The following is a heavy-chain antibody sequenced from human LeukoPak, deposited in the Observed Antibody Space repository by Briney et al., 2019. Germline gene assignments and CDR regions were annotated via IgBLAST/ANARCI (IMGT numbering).Heavy chain of an antibody. Sequence: PGGSLRLSCAASGLTFGTYAMSWVRQAPGKGLEWVSLISASGGDTYNADSVKGRFTTSRDNSRNILYLQMNSLRPEDTAVYYCAKGGSGSSHRGVVDYWGQGSLVTVSS. D-gene: IGHD3-10*01. CDR2: ISASGGDT. J-gene: IGHJ4*02. CDR1: GLTFGTYA. V-gene: IGHV3-23*01. CDR3: AKGGSGSSHRGVVDY.